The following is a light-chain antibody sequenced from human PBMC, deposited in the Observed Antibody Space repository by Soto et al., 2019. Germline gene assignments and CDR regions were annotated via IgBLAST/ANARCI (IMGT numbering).Light chain of an antibody. CDR3: SSHTDSSNYV. CDR2: QVT. CDR1: SSDLAIYNY. J-gene: IGLJ1*01. Sequence: QSVLTQPASVSGSPGQTITISCTGTSSDLAIYNYVSWYQQQPGKAPKLMIYQVTNRPSGVSNRFSGSRSGDTASLTISGLQAEDEAEYYCSSHTDSSNYVFGPGTKVIVL. V-gene: IGLV2-14*01.